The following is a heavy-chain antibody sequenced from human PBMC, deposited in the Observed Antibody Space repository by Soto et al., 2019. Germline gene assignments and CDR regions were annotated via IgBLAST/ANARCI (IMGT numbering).Heavy chain of an antibody. CDR2: VSYSDSS. CDR1: GGSMNNFY. D-gene: IGHD2-15*01. J-gene: IGHJ4*02. V-gene: IGHV4-59*01. Sequence: PSETLSLTCTVSGGSMNNFYWSWIRQPPGKGLEWIGYVSYSDSSNYSPYLKSRITITVDTSKNQYSLKLTSVTAADTAVYYCARRYCSGGSCYPDYWGQGTLVTVSS. CDR3: ARRYCSGGSCYPDY.